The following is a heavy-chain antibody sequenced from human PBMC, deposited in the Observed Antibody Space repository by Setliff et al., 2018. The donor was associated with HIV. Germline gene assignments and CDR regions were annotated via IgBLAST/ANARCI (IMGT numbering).Heavy chain of an antibody. V-gene: IGHV4-34*01. Sequence: GSLRLSCAASGFTFSSYGMHWVRQAPGKGLEWIGERNQSGTTNYNPSLKSRVTMSIDTSERQFSLKLTSVTAADTAVYYCVRWYYCVSGACYRADYWGQGTMVTVSS. J-gene: IGHJ4*02. CDR1: GFTFSSYG. CDR2: RNQSGTT. CDR3: VRWYYCVSGACYRADY. D-gene: IGHD2-21*02.